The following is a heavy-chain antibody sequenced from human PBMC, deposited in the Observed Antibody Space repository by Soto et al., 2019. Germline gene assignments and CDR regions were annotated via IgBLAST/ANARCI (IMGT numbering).Heavy chain of an antibody. J-gene: IGHJ4*02. Sequence: ASVKVSCKASGYSFTGYYRRWVRQDPGQGLEWMGWINPNSGGTNYAQKFQGWVTMTRDTSISTAYMELSRLRSDDTAVYYCARGGDSGYDFGTPGHYYWGQGTLVTVSS. V-gene: IGHV1-2*04. CDR2: INPNSGGT. D-gene: IGHD5-12*01. CDR1: GYSFTGYY. CDR3: ARGGDSGYDFGTPGHYY.